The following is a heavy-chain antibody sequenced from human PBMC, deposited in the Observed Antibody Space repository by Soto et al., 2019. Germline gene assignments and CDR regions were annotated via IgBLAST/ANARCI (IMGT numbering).Heavy chain of an antibody. CDR1: GGSISSGGYY. CDR3: ARGGTSGKYNWFDP. V-gene: IGHV4-31*03. CDR2: IYYSGST. Sequence: SETLSLTCTVSGGSISSGGYYWSWIRQHPWKGLEWIGYIYYSGSTYYNPSLKSRVTISVDTSKNQFSLKLSSVTAADTAVYYCARGGTSGKYNWFDPWGQGXLVTVSS. D-gene: IGHD2-2*01. J-gene: IGHJ5*02.